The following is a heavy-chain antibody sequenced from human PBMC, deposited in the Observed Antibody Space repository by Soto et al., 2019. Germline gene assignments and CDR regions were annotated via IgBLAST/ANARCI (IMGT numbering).Heavy chain of an antibody. D-gene: IGHD3-10*01. V-gene: IGHV1-18*01. J-gene: IGHJ4*02. CDR3: SRGRFSMVRGVSRLRHLDY. Sequence: QVRLVQSGAEVKKPGASVKVSCKASGYTFTSYGITWVRQAPGQGPEWMGWISAFNGNTNYAQKLQGRVTMTTATSISTAYMALRSLRSDDTAVYYCSRGRFSMVRGVSRLRHLDYWGQRTLVTVSS. CDR1: GYTFTSYG. CDR2: ISAFNGNT.